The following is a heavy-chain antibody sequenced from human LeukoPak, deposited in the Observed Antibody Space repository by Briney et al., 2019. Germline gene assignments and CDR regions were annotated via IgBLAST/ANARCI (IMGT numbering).Heavy chain of an antibody. CDR3: ARHYGP. J-gene: IGHJ5*02. CDR1: GGSFSGYY. Sequence: SETLSLTCAVYGGSFSGYYWSWIRQPPGKGLEWIGSIYSSGSTYYNPSLKSRVTISVDTSKNQFSLKLTSVAAADTAVYYCARHYGPWGQGTLVTVSS. CDR2: IYSSGST. D-gene: IGHD3-16*01. V-gene: IGHV4-34*01.